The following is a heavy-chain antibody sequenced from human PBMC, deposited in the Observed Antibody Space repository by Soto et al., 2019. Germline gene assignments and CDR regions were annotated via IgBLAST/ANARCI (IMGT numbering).Heavy chain of an antibody. D-gene: IGHD3-10*01. CDR3: ARDYSGSGYYYYGMDV. CDR1: GFTFSTYA. V-gene: IGHV3-30-3*01. J-gene: IGHJ6*02. Sequence: GGSLRLSCAASGFTFSTYAMHWVRQAPGKGLEWVAVMSYDGSNEYYADSVKGRFTIYRDNSKNTLYLQMNSLRAEETAVYYCARDYSGSGYYYYGMDVWGQGTTVTVSS. CDR2: MSYDGSNE.